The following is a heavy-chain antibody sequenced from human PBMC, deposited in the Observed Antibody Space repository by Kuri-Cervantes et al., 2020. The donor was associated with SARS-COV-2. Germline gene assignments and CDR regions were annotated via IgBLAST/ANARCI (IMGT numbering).Heavy chain of an antibody. CDR2: IFHGGST. Sequence: SKTLSLPGPVSGYSISSGYYWGWIRHPPGKGLKWIGSIFHGGSTYYNTSLKSRVTISVNTSKNQFSLKLSSVTAADTAVYYCATKPPGVNDAFDIWGQGTMVTVSS. CDR3: ATKPPGVNDAFDI. J-gene: IGHJ3*02. D-gene: IGHD1-14*01. V-gene: IGHV4-38-2*01. CDR1: GYSISSGYY.